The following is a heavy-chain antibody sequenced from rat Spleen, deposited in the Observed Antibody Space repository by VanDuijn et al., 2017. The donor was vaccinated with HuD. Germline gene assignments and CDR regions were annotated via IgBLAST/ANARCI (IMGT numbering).Heavy chain of an antibody. CDR2: ISPSGGST. Sequence: EVQLAETGGGLVQPGRSLKLSCVASGFTFSRYWMYWVRQAPTKGLEWVASISPSGGSTYYRDSVKGRFTISRDNAKSTLYLQMDSLRSEDTATYYCATDSGLTGFAYWGQGTLVTVSS. CDR3: ATDSGLTGFAY. J-gene: IGHJ3*01. CDR1: GFTFSRYW. D-gene: IGHD4-1*01. V-gene: IGHV5-19*01.